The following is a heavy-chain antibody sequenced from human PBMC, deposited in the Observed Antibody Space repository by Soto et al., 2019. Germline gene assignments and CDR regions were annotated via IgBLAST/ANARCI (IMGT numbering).Heavy chain of an antibody. D-gene: IGHD3-16*01. Sequence: SETLSLTCTVSGDSINNHYWSWIRQPPGKGLEWIGHIYYTGSTDYNPSLKSRVPISLGLSKNQFSLKLTSVTAADTAVYYCARDRRGAATYYYYGMDVWGQGTTVTVS. CDR3: ARDRRGAATYYYYGMDV. CDR2: IYYTGST. J-gene: IGHJ6*02. CDR1: GDSINNHY. V-gene: IGHV4-59*11.